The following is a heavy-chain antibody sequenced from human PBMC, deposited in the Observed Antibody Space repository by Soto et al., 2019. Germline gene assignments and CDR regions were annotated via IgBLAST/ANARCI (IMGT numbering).Heavy chain of an antibody. Sequence: PGGSLRLSCAASGFTFSSYEMNWVRQAPGKGLEWVSYISSSGSTIYHADSVKGRFTISRDNAKNSLYLQMNSLRAEDTAVYYCARATFGVVIAFDYWGQGTLVTVSS. CDR3: ARATFGVVIAFDY. V-gene: IGHV3-48*03. CDR2: ISSSGSTI. D-gene: IGHD3-3*01. CDR1: GFTFSSYE. J-gene: IGHJ4*02.